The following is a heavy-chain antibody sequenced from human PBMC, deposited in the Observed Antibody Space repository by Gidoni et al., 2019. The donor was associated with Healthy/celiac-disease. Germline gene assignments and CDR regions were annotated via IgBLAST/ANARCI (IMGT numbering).Heavy chain of an antibody. CDR1: GGSFSGYY. V-gene: IGHV4-34*01. CDR3: ARALYGDKWGWYFDL. Sequence: QVQLQQWGAGLLKPSETLSLTCAVYGGSFSGYYWSWIRQPPGKGLEWIGEINHSGSTNYNPSLKSRVTISVDTSKNQFSLKLSSVTAADTAVYYCARALYGDKWGWYFDLWGRGTLVTVSS. J-gene: IGHJ2*01. D-gene: IGHD4-17*01. CDR2: INHSGST.